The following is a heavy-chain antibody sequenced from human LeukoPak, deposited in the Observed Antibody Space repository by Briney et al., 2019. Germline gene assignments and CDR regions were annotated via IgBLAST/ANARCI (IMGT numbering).Heavy chain of an antibody. CDR3: AEGLLVGNWFDP. CDR1: GFTVSSNY. D-gene: IGHD2-8*02. Sequence: GGSLRLSCAASGFTVSSNYMSWVRQAPGKGLEWGSVIYSGGSTYYADSVKGRFTISRDNSKNTLYLQMNSLRAEDTPVYYCAEGLLVGNWFDPWAREPWSPSPQ. V-gene: IGHV3-53*01. J-gene: IGHJ5*02. CDR2: IYSGGST.